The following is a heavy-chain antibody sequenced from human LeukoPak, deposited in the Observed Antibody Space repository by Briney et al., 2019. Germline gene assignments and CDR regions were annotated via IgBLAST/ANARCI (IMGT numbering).Heavy chain of an antibody. CDR2: ISYDGSNK. J-gene: IGHJ6*03. Sequence: GGSLRLSCAASGFTFSSYGMHWVRQAPGKGLEWVAVISYDGSNKYYADSVKGRFTVSRDNSKNTLYLQMNSLRAEDTAVYYCAKDLQQQLEIYYMDVWGKGTTVTVSS. CDR3: AKDLQQQLEIYYMDV. D-gene: IGHD6-13*01. V-gene: IGHV3-30*18. CDR1: GFTFSSYG.